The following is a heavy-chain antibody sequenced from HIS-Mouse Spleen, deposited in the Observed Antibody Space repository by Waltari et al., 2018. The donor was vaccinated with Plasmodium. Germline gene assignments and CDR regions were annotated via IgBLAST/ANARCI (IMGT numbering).Heavy chain of an antibody. J-gene: IGHJ4*02. V-gene: IGHV3-15*01. D-gene: IGHD3-10*01. CDR3: TTEYYYGSGSYSFDY. CDR2: MKSKTDGGTT. Sequence: EVQLVESGGGLVKPGGSLRLSCAASGFTFSNAWMSWVRQAPGKGLEWVGRMKSKTDGGTTDYAAPVKGRFTISRDDSKNTLYLQMNSLKTEDTAVYYCTTEYYYGSGSYSFDYWGQGTLVTVSS. CDR1: GFTFSNAW.